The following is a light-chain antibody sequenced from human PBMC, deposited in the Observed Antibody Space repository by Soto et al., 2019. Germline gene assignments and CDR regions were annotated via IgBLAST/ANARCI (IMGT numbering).Light chain of an antibody. CDR3: CSYAGSSTYV. CDR2: EGS. V-gene: IGLV2-23*01. J-gene: IGLJ1*01. CDR1: SSDVGSYNL. Sequence: QPVLTQPASVSGSPGQSITIYCTGTSSDVGSYNLVSWYQQHPGKAPKLMIYEGSKRPSGVSNRFSGSKSGNTASLTIAGLHAEDEADYYCCSYAGSSTYVFGTGNKLTVL.